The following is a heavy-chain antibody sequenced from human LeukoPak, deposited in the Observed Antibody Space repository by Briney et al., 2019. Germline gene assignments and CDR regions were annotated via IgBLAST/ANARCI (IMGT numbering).Heavy chain of an antibody. CDR2: VDYIGYT. Sequence: SETLSLTCTVSGGSISTYYWSWIRQRPGKGLEWIGYVDYIGYTNYNPSVKSRLTISVDRSMIQFTLKLRSVTAADTAVYYCARQPKPGGWFDGMDVWGQGTTVTVSS. D-gene: IGHD3-10*01. CDR3: ARQPKPGGWFDGMDV. CDR1: GGSISTYY. V-gene: IGHV4-59*08. J-gene: IGHJ6*02.